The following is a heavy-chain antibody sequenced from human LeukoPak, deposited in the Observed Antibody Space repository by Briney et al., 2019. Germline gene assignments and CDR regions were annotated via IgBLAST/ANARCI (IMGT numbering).Heavy chain of an antibody. CDR3: ARGGYLSNY. CDR1: GFTFSFSW. Sequence: PGGSLRLSCAASGFTFSFSWMHWVRQAPGKGLVWVSRINGNGSSTTYADSVKGRFTISIDNAKNTLYLQMNSLRAEDTAVYSCARGGYLSNYWGQGTLVTVSS. V-gene: IGHV3-74*01. J-gene: IGHJ4*02. D-gene: IGHD1-1*01. CDR2: INGNGSST.